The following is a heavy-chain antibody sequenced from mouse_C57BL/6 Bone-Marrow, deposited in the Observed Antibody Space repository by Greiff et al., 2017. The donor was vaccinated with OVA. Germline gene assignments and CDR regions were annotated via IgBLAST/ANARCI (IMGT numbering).Heavy chain of an antibody. D-gene: IGHD1-1*01. CDR1: GYTFTDYE. Sequence: QVQLQQSGAELVRPGASVTLSCKASGYTFTDYEMHWVKQTPVHGLEWIGAIDPETGGTAYNQKFKGKAILTADKSSSTAYMELRSLTSEDSAVYYCTRGGYYGSSQRFAYWGQGTLVTVSA. V-gene: IGHV1-15*01. CDR2: IDPETGGT. J-gene: IGHJ3*01. CDR3: TRGGYYGSSQRFAY.